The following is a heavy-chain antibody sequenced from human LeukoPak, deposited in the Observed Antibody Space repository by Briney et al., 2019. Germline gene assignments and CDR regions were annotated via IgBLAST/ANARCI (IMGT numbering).Heavy chain of an antibody. J-gene: IGHJ4*02. CDR1: GYTFTGYY. CDR3: ARASFLYCSSTTCLFDY. V-gene: IGHV1-2*02. CDR2: INPNDGDT. D-gene: IGHD2-2*01. Sequence: GASVKVSCKASGYTFTGYYMHWVRQAPGQGFEWMGWINPNDGDTNYAQKFQGRVTMTRDTSISTAHMEVSRLRSDDTAVYYCARASFLYCSSTTCLFDYWGQGTLVTVS.